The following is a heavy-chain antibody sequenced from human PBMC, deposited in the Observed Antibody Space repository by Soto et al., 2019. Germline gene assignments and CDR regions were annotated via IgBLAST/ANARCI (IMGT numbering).Heavy chain of an antibody. CDR1: GYTFTSYG. J-gene: IGHJ6*02. D-gene: IGHD6-19*01. Sequence: ASVKVSCKASGYTFTSYGISWVRQAPGQGLEWMGWISAYNGNTNYAQKLQGRVTMTTDTSTSTAYMELSSLRSEDTAVYYCATASKTPLIAVAGTLYYGMDVWGQGTTVTVSS. V-gene: IGHV1-18*01. CDR3: ATASKTPLIAVAGTLYYGMDV. CDR2: ISAYNGNT.